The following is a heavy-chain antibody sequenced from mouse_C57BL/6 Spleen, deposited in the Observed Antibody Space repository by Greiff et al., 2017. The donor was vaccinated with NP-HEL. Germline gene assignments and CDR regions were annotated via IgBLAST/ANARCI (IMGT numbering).Heavy chain of an antibody. J-gene: IGHJ3*01. Sequence: VQLKESGAELVKPGASVKLSCTASGFNIKDYYMHWVKQRTEQGLEWIGRIDPEDGETKYAPKFQGKATITADTSSNTAYLQLSSLTSEDTAVYYCATYYSNSAWFAYWGQGTLVTVSA. D-gene: IGHD2-5*01. CDR3: ATYYSNSAWFAY. V-gene: IGHV14-2*01. CDR2: IDPEDGET. CDR1: GFNIKDYY.